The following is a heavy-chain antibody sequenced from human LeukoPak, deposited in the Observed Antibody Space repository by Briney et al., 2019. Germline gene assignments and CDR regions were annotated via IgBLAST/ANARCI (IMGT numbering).Heavy chain of an antibody. CDR1: GGSISSGSYY. D-gene: IGHD3-10*01. Sequence: SETLSLTCTVSGGSISSGSYYWSWIRQPAGKGLEWIGRIYSSGSTNYNPSLKSRVTISVDTSKNQFSLKLSSVTAADTAVYHCARVDLWFGELRGAFDIWGQGTMVTVSS. CDR3: ARVDLWFGELRGAFDI. CDR2: IYSSGST. V-gene: IGHV4-61*02. J-gene: IGHJ3*02.